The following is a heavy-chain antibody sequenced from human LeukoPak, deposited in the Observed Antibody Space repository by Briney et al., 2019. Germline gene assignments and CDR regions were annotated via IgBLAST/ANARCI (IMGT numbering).Heavy chain of an antibody. J-gene: IGHJ4*02. Sequence: GGSLRLSCAASGFTVSSNYMSWVRQAPGKGLEWVSVIYSGGSTYYADSVKGRFTISRDNSKNTLYLQMNSLRAEDTAVYYCAKGAPALYYYDSIPVDYWGQGTLVPVSS. CDR1: GFTVSSNY. CDR2: IYSGGST. CDR3: AKGAPALYYYDSIPVDY. D-gene: IGHD3-22*01. V-gene: IGHV3-66*01.